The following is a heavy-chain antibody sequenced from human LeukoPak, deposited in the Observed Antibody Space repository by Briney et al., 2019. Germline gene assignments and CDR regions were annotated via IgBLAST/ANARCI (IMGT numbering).Heavy chain of an antibody. CDR1: GFTFSSYS. D-gene: IGHD3-22*01. CDR2: ISSSSSYI. V-gene: IGHV3-21*01. Sequence: GGSLRLSCAASGFTFSSYSMNWVRQAPGKGLEWVSSISSSSSYIYYADSVKGRFTISRDNAKNSLYLQMNSLRAEDTAVYYCARRKYYYDSSGSPLKGAFDIWGQGTMVTVSS. J-gene: IGHJ3*02. CDR3: ARRKYYYDSSGSPLKGAFDI.